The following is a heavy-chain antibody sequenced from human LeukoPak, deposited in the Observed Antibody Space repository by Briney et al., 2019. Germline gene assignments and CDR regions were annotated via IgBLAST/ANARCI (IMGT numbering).Heavy chain of an antibody. Sequence: SETLSLTCAVYGGSLSGYYWSWIRQPPGKGLEWIGEINHSGSTNYNPSLKSRVNISVDTSKNQFSLKLSSVTAADTAVYYCARGTRNYKAFDYWGQGTLVTVSS. D-gene: IGHD4-11*01. CDR1: GGSLSGYY. CDR2: INHSGST. J-gene: IGHJ4*02. CDR3: ARGTRNYKAFDY. V-gene: IGHV4-34*01.